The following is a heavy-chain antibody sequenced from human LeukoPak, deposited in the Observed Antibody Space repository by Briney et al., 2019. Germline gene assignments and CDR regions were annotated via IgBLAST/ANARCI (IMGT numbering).Heavy chain of an antibody. J-gene: IGHJ4*02. D-gene: IGHD6-13*01. V-gene: IGHV1-2*02. Sequence: AAVKVSCKASGYTFTGYYMHWVRQAPEQGLEWMGWINPNSGGTNYAQKFQGRVTMTRDTSISTAYMELSRLRSDDTAVYYCARDSSSWYDTDYFDYWGQGTLVTVSS. CDR2: INPNSGGT. CDR1: GYTFTGYY. CDR3: ARDSSSWYDTDYFDY.